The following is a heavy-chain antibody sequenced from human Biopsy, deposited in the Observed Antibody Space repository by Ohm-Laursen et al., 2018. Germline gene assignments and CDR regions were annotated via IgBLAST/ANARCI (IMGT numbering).Heavy chain of an antibody. CDR2: IYYSGST. J-gene: IGHJ6*02. V-gene: IGHV4-59*07. Sequence: SDTLSLTCTVSGGSISSEYWSWIRQTPGKGLEWIGYIYYSGSTNYNPSLKSRVTISVDTSKNQFSLRLNSVTAADTAVYYCARATNSTGWPYYYLYGMDVWGQGTTVTVSS. CDR3: ARATNSTGWPYYYLYGMDV. CDR1: GGSISSEY. D-gene: IGHD2/OR15-2a*01.